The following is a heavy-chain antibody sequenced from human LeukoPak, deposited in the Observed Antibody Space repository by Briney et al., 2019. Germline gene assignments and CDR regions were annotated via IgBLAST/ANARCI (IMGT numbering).Heavy chain of an antibody. CDR3: ARVSGTTYGMDV. CDR2: IIPIFGTA. V-gene: IGHV1-69*06. J-gene: IGHJ6*02. CDR1: GGTFSSYA. D-gene: IGHD1-7*01. Sequence: SVKVSCKASGGTFSSYAISWVRQAPGQGLEWMGGIIPIFGTANYAQKFQGRVTITADKSTNTAYMELSSLRSEDTAVYYCARVSGTTYGMDVWGQGTTVTVSS.